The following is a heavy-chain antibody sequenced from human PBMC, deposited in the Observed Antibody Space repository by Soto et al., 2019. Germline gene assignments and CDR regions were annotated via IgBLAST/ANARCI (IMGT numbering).Heavy chain of an antibody. V-gene: IGHV1-58*01. D-gene: IGHD3-22*01. Sequence: SVKVSCKASGFTFTSSAVQWVRQARGQRLEWIGWIVVGSGNTNYAQKFQERVTITRDMSTSTAYMELSSLRSEDTAVYYCAAALFYDSSPPPIDYWGQGTLVTVS. CDR3: AAALFYDSSPPPIDY. CDR1: GFTFTSSA. CDR2: IVVGSGNT. J-gene: IGHJ4*02.